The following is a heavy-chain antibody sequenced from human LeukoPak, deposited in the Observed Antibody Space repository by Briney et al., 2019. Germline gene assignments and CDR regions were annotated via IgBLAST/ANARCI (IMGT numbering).Heavy chain of an antibody. CDR2: IVVGSGNT. Sequence: ASVKVSRKASGFTFTSSAVQWVRQARGQRLEWIGWIVVGSGNTNYAQKFQERVTITRDMSTSTAYMELSSLRSEDTAVYYCAALLHDSSGYYLPFDPWGQGTLVTVSS. CDR3: AALLHDSSGYYLPFDP. D-gene: IGHD3-22*01. J-gene: IGHJ5*02. CDR1: GFTFTSSA. V-gene: IGHV1-58*01.